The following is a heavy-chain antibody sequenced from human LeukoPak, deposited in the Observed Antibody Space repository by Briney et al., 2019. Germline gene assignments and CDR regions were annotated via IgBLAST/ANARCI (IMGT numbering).Heavy chain of an antibody. V-gene: IGHV3-48*04. CDR2: ISSSSSTI. CDR3: ARVWSSGYTKDY. CDR1: GFTFSSYS. D-gene: IGHD3-22*01. J-gene: IGHJ4*02. Sequence: HPGRSLRLSCAASGFTFSSYSIDWVRQAPGKGLEWLSYISSSSSTIYYADSVKGRFTISRDNAKNSVYLQMNSLRAEDTAVYYCARVWSSGYTKDYWGQGTLVTVSS.